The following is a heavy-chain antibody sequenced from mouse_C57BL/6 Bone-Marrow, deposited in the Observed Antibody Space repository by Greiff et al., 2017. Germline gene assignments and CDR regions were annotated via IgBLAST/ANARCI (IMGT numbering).Heavy chain of an antibody. CDR1: GYTFTSYW. Sequence: VQLQQPGAELVRPGTSVKLSCKASGYTFTSYWMHWVKQRPGQGLEWIGVIDPSDSYTNYNQKFKGKATLTVDTSSSTAYMQLSSLTSEDAAVYYCAREAVYYGNYVCYYAMDYWGQGTSVTVSS. V-gene: IGHV1-59*01. CDR2: IDPSDSYT. CDR3: AREAVYYGNYVCYYAMDY. J-gene: IGHJ4*01. D-gene: IGHD2-1*01.